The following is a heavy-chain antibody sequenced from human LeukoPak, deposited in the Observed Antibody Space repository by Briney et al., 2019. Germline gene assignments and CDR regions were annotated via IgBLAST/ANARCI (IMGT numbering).Heavy chain of an antibody. Sequence: GGSLRLSCAASGFTFSRYSMNWVRQAPGKGLEWISSISSSSSYIYYVGSVKGRFTISRDNAENSLYLQMNSLRAEDTAVYYSARVRDGYNFGLDYWGQGTLVTVSS. CDR3: ARVRDGYNFGLDY. D-gene: IGHD5-24*01. J-gene: IGHJ4*02. CDR1: GFTFSRYS. V-gene: IGHV3-21*01. CDR2: ISSSSSYI.